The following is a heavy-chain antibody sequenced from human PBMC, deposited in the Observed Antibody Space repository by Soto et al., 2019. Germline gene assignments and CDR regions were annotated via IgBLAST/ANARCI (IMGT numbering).Heavy chain of an antibody. CDR3: AKESVEATYSYYGMDV. Sequence: LVESGGGVVQAGRSLTLSCGGSGFSFESYGMHWVRQAPGKGLEWVATVSFDSKNKYYIDSVEGRFTISRDNSKKMLSLQMTSLRHEDTAAYYCAKESVEATYSYYGMDVWGPGTTVTVSS. D-gene: IGHD1-26*01. V-gene: IGHV3-30*18. J-gene: IGHJ6*02. CDR2: VSFDSKNK. CDR1: GFSFESYG.